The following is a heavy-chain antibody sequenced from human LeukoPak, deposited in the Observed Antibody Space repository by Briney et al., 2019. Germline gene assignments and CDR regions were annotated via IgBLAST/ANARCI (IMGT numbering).Heavy chain of an antibody. J-gene: IGHJ4*02. CDR3: ARQNYYYDSSGYYCRFDY. CDR1: GGSISSHY. D-gene: IGHD3-22*01. V-gene: IGHV4-59*08. Sequence: PSETLSLTCTVSGGSISSHYWSWIRQPPGKGLEWIGYTHHSGNINYSPSLKSRVTISGDTSQNQFSLNLSSVTAADTAVYYCARQNYYYDSSGYYCRFDYWGLGTLVTVSS. CDR2: THHSGNI.